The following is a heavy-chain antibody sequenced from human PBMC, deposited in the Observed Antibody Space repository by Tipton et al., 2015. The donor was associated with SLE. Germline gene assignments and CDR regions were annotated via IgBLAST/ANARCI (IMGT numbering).Heavy chain of an antibody. J-gene: IGHJ6*02. CDR2: IYYSGST. CDR3: ARDIYYGTDV. V-gene: IGHV4-61*01. CDR1: GDSINCNSHY. Sequence: TLSLTCIVSGDSINCNSHYWSWIRQPPGKGLEWIGYIYYSGSTNYNPSLKSRVTISVDTSKNQFSLKLSSVTAADTTVYYCARDIYYGTDVWGQGTTVTVSS.